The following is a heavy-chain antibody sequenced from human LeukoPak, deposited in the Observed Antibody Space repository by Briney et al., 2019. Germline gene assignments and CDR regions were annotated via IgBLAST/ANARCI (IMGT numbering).Heavy chain of an antibody. Sequence: TSETLSLTCTVSGGSISSYYWSWIRQPAGKGLEWIGRIYTNGNTNYNPSLKSRVTMSVDTSKNQFSLKLSSVTAADTAVYYCARDRDQDGMDVWGQGTTVSVSS. V-gene: IGHV4-4*07. CDR2: IYTNGNT. CDR3: ARDRDQDGMDV. CDR1: GGSISSYY. J-gene: IGHJ6*02.